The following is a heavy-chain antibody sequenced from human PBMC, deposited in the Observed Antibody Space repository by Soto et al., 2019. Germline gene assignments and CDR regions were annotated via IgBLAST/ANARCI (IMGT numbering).Heavy chain of an antibody. D-gene: IGHD5-18*01. CDR2: IYPGDSDT. V-gene: IGHV5-51*01. CDR3: ARLSLVVQLWLHPYYYGMYV. J-gene: IGHJ6*02. Sequence: PGESLKISCKGSGYRFTNYWIGWVRQMPGKGLEWMGIIYPGDSDTRYSPSFQGQVTISADKSINTAYLQWSSLKASDTAMYYCARLSLVVQLWLHPYYYGMYVWGQGTTVTVSS. CDR1: GYRFTNYW.